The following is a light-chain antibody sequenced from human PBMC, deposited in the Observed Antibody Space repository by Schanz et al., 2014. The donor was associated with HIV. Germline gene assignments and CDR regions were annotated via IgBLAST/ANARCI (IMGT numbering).Light chain of an antibody. V-gene: IGLV2-14*03. J-gene: IGLJ2*01. CDR3: TSYAGSNVLGI. CDR1: SRDVGVYNY. Sequence: QSALTQPASVSGSPGQSITISCTGTSRDVGVYNYVSWYQHHPGKAPKLMIYDVNNRPSGASNRFSGSKSGNTASLTVSGLQAEDEADYYCTSYAGSNVLGIFGGGTKLTVL. CDR2: DVN.